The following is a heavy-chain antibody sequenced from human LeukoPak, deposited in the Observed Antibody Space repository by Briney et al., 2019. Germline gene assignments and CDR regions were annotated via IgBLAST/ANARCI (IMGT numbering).Heavy chain of an antibody. V-gene: IGHV4-30-2*01. CDR2: IYHSGSI. Sequence: PSQTLSLTCAVSGGSISSGGYSWSWIRQPPGKGLEWIGYIYHSGSIYYNPSLKSRVTISVDRSKNQFSLKLSSVTAADTAVYYCARDRYGDHTYFDYWGQGTLVTVSS. D-gene: IGHD4-17*01. CDR1: GGSISSGGYS. J-gene: IGHJ4*02. CDR3: ARDRYGDHTYFDY.